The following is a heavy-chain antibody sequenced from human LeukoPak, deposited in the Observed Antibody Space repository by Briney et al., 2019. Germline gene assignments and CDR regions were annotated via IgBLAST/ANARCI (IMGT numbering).Heavy chain of an antibody. J-gene: IGHJ4*02. V-gene: IGHV1-46*01. CDR2: INPSDGST. CDR3: ARDVAREFDY. CDR1: GYTFTSYD. Sequence: ASVKVSCKASGYTFTSYDINWVRQAPGQGLEWMGVINPSDGSTNYAQKYRDRVTMTRDTSTRTVYMQLSSLRSDDTAVYYCARDVAREFDYWGQGTLVTVSS.